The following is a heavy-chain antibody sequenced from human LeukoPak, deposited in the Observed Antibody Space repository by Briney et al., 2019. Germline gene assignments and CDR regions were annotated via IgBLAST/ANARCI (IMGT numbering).Heavy chain of an antibody. Sequence: PSETLSLTCTVSGGSLSSYYWRWIRQPPGKGLEWIGYIYYSGSTNYNPSLKSRVTISVDTSKNQFSLKLSSVTAADAAVYYCARHGSGSYYTYWGQGTLVTVSS. D-gene: IGHD3-10*01. CDR3: ARHGSGSYYTY. CDR2: IYYSGST. V-gene: IGHV4-59*01. CDR1: GGSLSSYY. J-gene: IGHJ4*02.